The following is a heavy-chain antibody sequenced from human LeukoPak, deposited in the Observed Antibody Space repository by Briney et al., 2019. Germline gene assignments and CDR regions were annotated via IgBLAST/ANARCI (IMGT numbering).Heavy chain of an antibody. CDR2: IRGDGGET. Sequence: GGSLRLACGASGLTFNNYWMHWGRQAPGKGLVWVSRIRGDGGETTYADSVKGRFTISRDNAKNTLYLQMNSLRAEDTAVYYCTRGGTSSSVFGYWGQGTLVTVSS. J-gene: IGHJ4*02. V-gene: IGHV3-74*01. CDR3: TRGGTSSSVFGY. D-gene: IGHD6-6*01. CDR1: GLTFNNYW.